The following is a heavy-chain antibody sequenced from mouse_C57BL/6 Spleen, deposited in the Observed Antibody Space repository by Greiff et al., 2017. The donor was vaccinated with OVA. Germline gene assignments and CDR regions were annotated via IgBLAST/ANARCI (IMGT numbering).Heavy chain of an antibody. CDR2: INSDGGST. J-gene: IGHJ2*01. CDR3: ARHIYNCGSSYDY. Sequence: EVKLVESGGGLVQPGESLKLSCESNEYEFPSHDMSWVRKTPEKRLELVAAINSDGGSTYYPDTMERRFIISRDNTKKTPYLQMSRLRSEDTALYYCARHIYNCGSSYDYWGQGTTLTVSS. V-gene: IGHV5-2*01. CDR1: EYEFPSHD. D-gene: IGHD1-1*01.